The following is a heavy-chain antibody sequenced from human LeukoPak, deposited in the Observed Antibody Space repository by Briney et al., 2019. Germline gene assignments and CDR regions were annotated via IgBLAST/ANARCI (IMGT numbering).Heavy chain of an antibody. J-gene: IGHJ5*02. CDR2: ISGSSSTI. V-gene: IGHV3-48*01. CDR3: ARDPGIEGATINWFDP. D-gene: IGHD1-26*01. Sequence: GGSLRLSCAASGFSFSSNSMNWVRQAPGKGLEWVSYISGSSSTIYYADSVKGRFTISRDNAKNSLYLQMNSLRAEDTAVYYCARDPGIEGATINWFDPWGQGTLVTVSS. CDR1: GFSFSSNS.